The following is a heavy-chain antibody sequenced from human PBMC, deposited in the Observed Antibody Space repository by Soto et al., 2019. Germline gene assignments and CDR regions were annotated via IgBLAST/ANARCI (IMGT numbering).Heavy chain of an antibody. CDR3: ARAGGDYDYYYGMDV. D-gene: IGHD4-17*01. Sequence: QVQLVESGGGLVKPGGSLRLSCAASGFTFSDYYMSWIRQAPGKGLEWVSYISSSSSYTNYADSVKGRFTISRDNAKNSRYLQMNSLRAEDTAVYYCARAGGDYDYYYGMDVWGQGTTVTVSS. J-gene: IGHJ6*02. CDR1: GFTFSDYY. CDR2: ISSSSSYT. V-gene: IGHV3-11*06.